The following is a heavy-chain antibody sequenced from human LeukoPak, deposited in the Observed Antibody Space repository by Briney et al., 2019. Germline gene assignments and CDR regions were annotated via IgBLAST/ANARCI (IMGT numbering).Heavy chain of an antibody. CDR2: FCSSRSYI. Sequence: GGSLRLPCAASGFTFSSYSVNWPRHAPGEGREGVCSFCSSRSYIYYADSVKGRFTISRDNAKNSLYLQMNSLRAEDTAVYYCARDLWNPAAAGLGYYYYYYYGMDVWGQGTTVTVSS. CDR1: GFTFSSYS. D-gene: IGHD6-13*01. V-gene: IGHV3-21*01. CDR3: ARDLWNPAAAGLGYYYYYYYGMDV. J-gene: IGHJ6*02.